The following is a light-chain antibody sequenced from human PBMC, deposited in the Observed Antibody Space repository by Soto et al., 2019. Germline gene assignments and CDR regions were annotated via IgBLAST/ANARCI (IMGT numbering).Light chain of an antibody. CDR3: CSYAGGNTLM. J-gene: IGLJ7*01. V-gene: IGLV2-23*01. CDR1: SSDIGRYKF. Sequence: QSALTQPASVSGSPGQSITISCTGTSSDIGRYKFVSWFQQFPGKAPKLIIYENTRRPSGVSDRFSGSKSGNTASLTISGLQPEDESDYYCCSYAGGNTLMFGVGTQLTVL. CDR2: ENT.